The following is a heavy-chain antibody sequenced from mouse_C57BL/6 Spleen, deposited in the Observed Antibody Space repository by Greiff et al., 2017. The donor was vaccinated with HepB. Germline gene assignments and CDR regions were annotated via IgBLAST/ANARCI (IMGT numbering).Heavy chain of an antibody. V-gene: IGHV1-52*01. CDR3: AREDYYGSSYGFAY. CDR2: IDPSDSET. Sequence: QVQLKQPGAELVRPGSSVKLSCKASGYTFTSYWMHWVKQRPIQGLEWIGNIDPSDSETHYNQKFKDKATLTVDKSSSTAYMQLSSLTSEDSAVYYCAREDYYGSSYGFAYWGQGTLDTVSA. J-gene: IGHJ3*01. CDR1: GYTFTSYW. D-gene: IGHD1-1*01.